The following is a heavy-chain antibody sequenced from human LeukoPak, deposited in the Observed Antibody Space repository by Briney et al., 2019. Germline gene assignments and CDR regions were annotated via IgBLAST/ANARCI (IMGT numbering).Heavy chain of an antibody. V-gene: IGHV1-18*01. J-gene: IGHJ1*01. CDR3: ARILALGYDYGGNPVFAEYFQH. CDR2: ISGYTGNA. CDR1: GYTLSSYD. D-gene: IGHD4-23*01. Sequence: ASVKVSCKASGYTLSSYDINWVRQAPGQGLEWMGRISGYTGNANYAEKVQGRVTMTTDTSTSTAYMELRSLRADDTAVYYCARILALGYDYGGNPVFAEYFQHWGQGTLVIVSS.